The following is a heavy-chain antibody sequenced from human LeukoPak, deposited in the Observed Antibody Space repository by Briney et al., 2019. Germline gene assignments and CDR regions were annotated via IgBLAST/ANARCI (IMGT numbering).Heavy chain of an antibody. Sequence: PGGSLRLSCAASGFTFSSYSMNWVRQAPGKGLEWVSSISSSSSYIYYADSVKGRFTISRDNAKNSLYLQMNSLRAEDTAVCYCARGPRFSNYAGVWVFDYWGQGTLVTVSS. D-gene: IGHD4-11*01. CDR3: ARGPRFSNYAGVWVFDY. CDR1: GFTFSSYS. V-gene: IGHV3-21*01. J-gene: IGHJ4*02. CDR2: ISSSSSYI.